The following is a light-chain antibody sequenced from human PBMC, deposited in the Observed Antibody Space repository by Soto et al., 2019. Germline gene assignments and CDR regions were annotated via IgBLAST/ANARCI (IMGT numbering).Light chain of an antibody. Sequence: EIVLTQSPATLSLSPGERATLSCRASQSLSRYLAWYQHKPGQAPRPLVFDASNRATGIPARFSGSGSGTDFTLTISSLEPEDFAVYYCQQRNDWPRITFGQGTRLEIK. J-gene: IGKJ5*01. CDR3: QQRNDWPRIT. CDR2: DAS. CDR1: QSLSRY. V-gene: IGKV3-11*01.